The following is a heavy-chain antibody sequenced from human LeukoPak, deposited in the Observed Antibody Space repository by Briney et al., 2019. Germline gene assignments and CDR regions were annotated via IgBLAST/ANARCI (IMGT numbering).Heavy chain of an antibody. CDR2: IYDTGRS. CDR3: ARRTGWLDP. V-gene: IGHV4-30-2*01. CDR1: GGSINRGGYS. J-gene: IGHJ5*02. Sequence: SETLSLTCTVSGGSINRGGYSWTWLRQQPGKGLEWNGGIYDTGRSHYNPSLQSRVTISADVAKNHFSLRLKNVTAADTAIYYCARRTGWLDPWGQGTLVTVSS.